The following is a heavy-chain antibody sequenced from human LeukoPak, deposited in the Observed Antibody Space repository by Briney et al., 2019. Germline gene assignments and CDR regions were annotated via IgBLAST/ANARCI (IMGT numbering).Heavy chain of an antibody. J-gene: IGHJ6*02. Sequence: GGSLRLSCAASGFTFSSYAMHWVRQAPGKGLEWAAVISYDGSNKYYADSVKGRFTISRDNSKNTLYLQMNSLRAEDTAVYYCARDPYPRGGYGMDVWGQGTTVTVSS. CDR3: ARDPYPRGGYGMDV. CDR2: ISYDGSNK. V-gene: IGHV3-30-3*01. CDR1: GFTFSSYA. D-gene: IGHD5-24*01.